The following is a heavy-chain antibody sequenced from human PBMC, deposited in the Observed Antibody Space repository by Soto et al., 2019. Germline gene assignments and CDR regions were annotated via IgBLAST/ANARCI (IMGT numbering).Heavy chain of an antibody. Sequence: PSETLSLTCTISGGSINDYFWSWIRQPPGKGLEWIGYVYYSGSSKYNPSLESRVIISLDTPKNQFSLRLSSVTAADTAVYYCARAGYYDISWYYFDSWGQGTLVTVSS. CDR2: VYYSGSS. D-gene: IGHD3-3*01. V-gene: IGHV4-59*01. CDR1: GGSINDYF. CDR3: ARAGYYDISWYYFDS. J-gene: IGHJ4*02.